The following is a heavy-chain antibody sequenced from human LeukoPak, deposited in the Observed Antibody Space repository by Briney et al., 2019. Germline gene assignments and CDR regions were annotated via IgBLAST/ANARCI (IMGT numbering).Heavy chain of an antibody. V-gene: IGHV1-8*01. CDR2: MNPNSGNT. J-gene: IGHJ4*02. D-gene: IGHD3-22*01. CDR3: ARWSYDSSAHIDY. Sequence: ASVKVSCKASGYTFTSYDINWVRQATGQGLEWMGWMNPNSGNTGYAQKFQGRVTMTRNTSISTAYMELSSLRSDDTAVYYCARWSYDSSAHIDYWGQGTLVTVSS. CDR1: GYTFTSYD.